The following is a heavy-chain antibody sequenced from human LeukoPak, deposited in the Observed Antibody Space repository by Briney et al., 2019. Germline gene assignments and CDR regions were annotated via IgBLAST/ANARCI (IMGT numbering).Heavy chain of an antibody. CDR3: ARVGDYGDYAFDY. J-gene: IGHJ4*02. CDR2: IYYSGST. D-gene: IGHD4-17*01. CDR1: GGSISSYY. Sequence: SETLSLTCTVSGGSISSYYWSWIRQPPGKGLEWIGYIYYSGSTNYNPSLKSRVTISVDTSKNQFSLKLSSVTAADTAVYYCARVGDYGDYAFDYRGQGTLVTVSS. V-gene: IGHV4-59*01.